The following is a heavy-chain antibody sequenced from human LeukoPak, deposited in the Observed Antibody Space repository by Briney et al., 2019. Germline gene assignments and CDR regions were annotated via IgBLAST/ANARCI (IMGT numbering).Heavy chain of an antibody. Sequence: GGSLRLSCAASGFTVSSNYMSWVRQAPGKGREWVSVIYSGGSTYYADSVKGRFTISRHNSKNTLYLQMNSLRAEDTAVYYCARDRDYFSGAFDIWGQGTMVTVSS. V-gene: IGHV3-53*04. D-gene: IGHD3-3*01. CDR2: IYSGGST. CDR1: GFTVSSNY. CDR3: ARDRDYFSGAFDI. J-gene: IGHJ3*02.